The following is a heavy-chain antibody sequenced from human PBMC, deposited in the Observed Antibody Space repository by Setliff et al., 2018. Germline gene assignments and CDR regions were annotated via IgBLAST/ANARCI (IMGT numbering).Heavy chain of an antibody. Sequence: GGSLRLSCAAYGFNFRTYHMSWVRQAPGKGLEWVSYVSTSGNTIYYADSVKGRFTNSRDNAKNSLYLQMNSLRVEDTGVYYCARDSGFGGTFDYWGQGALVTVSS. CDR2: VSTSGNTI. CDR1: GFNFRTYH. V-gene: IGHV3-48*03. CDR3: ARDSGFGGTFDY. J-gene: IGHJ4*02. D-gene: IGHD6-25*01.